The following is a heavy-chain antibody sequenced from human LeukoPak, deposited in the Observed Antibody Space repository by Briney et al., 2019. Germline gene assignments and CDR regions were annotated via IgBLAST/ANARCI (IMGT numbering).Heavy chain of an antibody. Sequence: SETLSLTCTVSGGSMSSGSYYWGWIRQPPGKGLEWIGNIYYSGTTYYNPSLKSRVTISVDKSKNQFSLKMTSVTAADTAVYYCARRDIVVVVAALDVWGQGTTVTVSS. D-gene: IGHD2-15*01. CDR1: GGSMSSGSYY. CDR3: ARRDIVVVVAALDV. V-gene: IGHV4-39*07. J-gene: IGHJ6*02. CDR2: IYYSGTT.